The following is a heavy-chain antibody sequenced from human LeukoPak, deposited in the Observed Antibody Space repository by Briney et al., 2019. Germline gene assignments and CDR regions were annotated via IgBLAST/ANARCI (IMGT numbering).Heavy chain of an antibody. D-gene: IGHD2-2*02. V-gene: IGHV4-61*01. CDR2: IYYSGST. Sequence: SETLSLTCTVSGYSISSGYYWGWIRQPPGKGLEWIGYIYYSGSTNYNPSLKSRVTISVDTSKNQFSLKLSSVTAADTAVYYCASLGVCSSTSCYTGDYWGQGTLVTASS. CDR1: GYSISSGYY. CDR3: ASLGVCSSTSCYTGDY. J-gene: IGHJ4*02.